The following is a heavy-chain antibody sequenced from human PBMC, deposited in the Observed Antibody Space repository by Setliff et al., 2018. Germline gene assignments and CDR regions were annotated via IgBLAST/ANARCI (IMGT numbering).Heavy chain of an antibody. Sequence: SETLSLTCKVSGASVSSLYWNWIRQPPGKGLEWIGYIHFNEDTNEDTKYNASLKSRISISLDTSKNQFSLHLKSVTAADAAVYYCARAWGRRDYSYTDVWGRGTTVTVSS. CDR1: GASVSSLY. D-gene: IGHD7-27*01. CDR3: ARAWGRRDYSYTDV. J-gene: IGHJ6*03. V-gene: IGHV4-59*02. CDR2: IHFNEDTNEDT.